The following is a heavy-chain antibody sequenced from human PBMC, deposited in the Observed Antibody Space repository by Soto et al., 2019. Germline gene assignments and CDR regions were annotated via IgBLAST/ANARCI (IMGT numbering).Heavy chain of an antibody. D-gene: IGHD2-21*01. CDR1: GFSFSRNW. Sequence: GGTLRLSCAASGFSFSRNWMYWLRQSQGQGLDRVSRISSDGATASLPDSVVGRFAVFLVNAKSKVFLQMISLRADDTGAYSFDCVQTDAGITFSGHCYWGDRIMVT. V-gene: IGHV3-74*01. CDR3: DCVQTDAGITFSGHCY. CDR2: ISSDGATA. J-gene: IGHJ4*03.